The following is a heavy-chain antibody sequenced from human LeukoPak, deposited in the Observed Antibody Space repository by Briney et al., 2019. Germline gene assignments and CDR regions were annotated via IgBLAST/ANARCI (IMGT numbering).Heavy chain of an antibody. D-gene: IGHD5-18*01. J-gene: IGHJ4*02. CDR1: GGSISSHY. V-gene: IGHV4-59*11. Sequence: SETLSLTCTVSGGSISSHYWSWIPQSPGKGLEWIGYVHYSGSTNYNPSLKSRVNILIDMSKKQFSLKLTSVTAADTAVYYCARGGYSYGYMGYFDYWGQGTLVTVSS. CDR3: ARGGYSYGYMGYFDY. CDR2: VHYSGST.